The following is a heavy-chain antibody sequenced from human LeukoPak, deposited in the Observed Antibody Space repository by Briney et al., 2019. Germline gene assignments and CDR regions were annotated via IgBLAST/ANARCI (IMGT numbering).Heavy chain of an antibody. Sequence: PGGSLRLSCTASGFTFGEYAMSWVRQAPGKGLEWVGFIRSKAYGGTTEYAASVKGRFTISRDDSKSIAYLQMNSLKTEDTAVYYCTSSVTTMGGFFDYWGQGALVTVSS. D-gene: IGHD4-11*01. V-gene: IGHV3-49*04. CDR2: IRSKAYGGTT. CDR1: GFTFGEYA. CDR3: TSSVTTMGGFFDY. J-gene: IGHJ4*02.